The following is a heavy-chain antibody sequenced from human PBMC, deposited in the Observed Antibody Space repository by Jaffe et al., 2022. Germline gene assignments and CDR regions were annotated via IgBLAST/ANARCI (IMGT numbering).Heavy chain of an antibody. CDR2: IYSGGST. D-gene: IGHD3-22*01. CDR3: ASSPEAYYYDSSAYYYMDV. Sequence: EVQLVESGGGLVQPGGSLRLSCAASGFTVSSNYMSWVRQAPGKGLEWVSVIYSGGSTYYADSVKGRFTISRDNSKNTLYLQMNSLRAEDTAVYYCASSPEAYYYDSSAYYYMDVWGKGTTVTVSS. J-gene: IGHJ6*03. V-gene: IGHV3-66*02. CDR1: GFTVSSNY.